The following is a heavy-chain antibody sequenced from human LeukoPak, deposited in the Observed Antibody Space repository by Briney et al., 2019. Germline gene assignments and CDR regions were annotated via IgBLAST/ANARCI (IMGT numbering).Heavy chain of an antibody. V-gene: IGHV4-59*12. Sequence: PSETLSLTCSVSGGSMSSYYWSWIRQSPGKGLEWIGYIYHSGSTDYNSSLKSRVTMSVDTSKNQFSLKLSSVTAADTAVYYCARGRYDFYSGQSPFDPWGQGTLVTVSS. J-gene: IGHJ5*02. CDR1: GGSMSSYY. CDR2: IYHSGST. CDR3: ARGRYDFYSGQSPFDP. D-gene: IGHD3-3*01.